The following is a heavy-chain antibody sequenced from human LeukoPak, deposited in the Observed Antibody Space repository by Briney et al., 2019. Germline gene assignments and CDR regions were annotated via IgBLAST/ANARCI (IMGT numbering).Heavy chain of an antibody. CDR1: GFTFSSYA. Sequence: GGSLRLSCSASGFTFSSYAMHWVRQAPGKGLEYVSAISSSGGSTYYADSVKGRFTISRDNSKNTLYLQMNSLRAEDTAVYYCAKLGFYSNYDWFDPWGQGTLVTVSS. CDR2: ISSSGGST. J-gene: IGHJ5*02. CDR3: AKLGFYSNYDWFDP. V-gene: IGHV3-64*04. D-gene: IGHD4-11*01.